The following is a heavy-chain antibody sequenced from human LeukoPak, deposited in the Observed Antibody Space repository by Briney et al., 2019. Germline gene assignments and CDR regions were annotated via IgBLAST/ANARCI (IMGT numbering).Heavy chain of an antibody. V-gene: IGHV3-74*01. J-gene: IGHJ3*02. D-gene: IGHD2-2*02. Sequence: GGSLRLSCAASGINFSSYWMHWVRQAPGKGLVWVPRINSDGSSTTYADSVKGRFTISRDNAKNTLYLQMNSLRAEDTAVYYCARGDCSSTNCYNYDAFDIWGQGTMVTVSS. CDR3: ARGDCSSTNCYNYDAFDI. CDR1: GINFSSYW. CDR2: INSDGSST.